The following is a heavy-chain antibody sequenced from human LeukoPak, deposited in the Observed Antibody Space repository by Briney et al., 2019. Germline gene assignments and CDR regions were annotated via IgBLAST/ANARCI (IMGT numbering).Heavy chain of an antibody. D-gene: IGHD6-13*01. CDR3: ARGGGIAAALLDY. CDR1: GGSISSYY. Sequence: PSETLSLTCSVSGGSISSYYWSWIRQPPGKGLEWIGYIYYSGSTNYNPSLKSRVTISEDTSKNQFSLKLNSVTAADTAVYYCARGGGIAAALLDYWGQGTLVTVSS. CDR2: IYYSGST. V-gene: IGHV4-59*01. J-gene: IGHJ4*02.